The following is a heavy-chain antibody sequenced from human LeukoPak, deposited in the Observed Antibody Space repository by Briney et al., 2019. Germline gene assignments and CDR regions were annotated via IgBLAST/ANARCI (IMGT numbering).Heavy chain of an antibody. CDR1: GGTFSSYA. D-gene: IGHD2-2*01. V-gene: IGHV1-69*01. CDR2: IIPIFGTA. CDR3: ARGGRYCSSTSCFDY. Sequence: GSSVKVSCKASGGTFSSYAISWVRQAPGQGLEWMGGIIPIFGTANYAQKFQGRVTITADESTSTAYMELSSLRSEDTAVYYCARGGRYCSSTSCFDYWGQGTLVTVSS. J-gene: IGHJ4*02.